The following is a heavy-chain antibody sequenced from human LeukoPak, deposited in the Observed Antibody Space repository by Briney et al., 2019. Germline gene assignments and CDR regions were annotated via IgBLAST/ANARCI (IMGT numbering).Heavy chain of an antibody. D-gene: IGHD2-2*01. CDR1: GYTFTGYY. CDR3: ARDEGYCSSTNCYDDFDY. J-gene: IGHJ4*02. CDR2: INPNSGGT. V-gene: IGHV1-2*06. Sequence: ASVRVSCKASGYTFTGYYMHWVRQAPGQGLEWMGRINPNSGGTNYAQKFQGRVTMTRDTSISTAYMQLSRLRSHDTAVYYCARDEGYCSSTNCYDDFDYWGQGTLVTVSS.